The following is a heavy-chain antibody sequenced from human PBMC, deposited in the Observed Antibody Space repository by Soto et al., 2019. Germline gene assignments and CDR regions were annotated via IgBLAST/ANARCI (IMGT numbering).Heavy chain of an antibody. CDR2: IIPILGIA. D-gene: IGHD1-20*01. J-gene: IGHJ6*03. V-gene: IGHV1-69*02. CDR3: GRVITAPSNYYYYYVDV. Sequence: SVEVSCKASGGTFSSYTISWVRQAPGQGLEWMGRIIPILGIANYAQKFQGRVTITADKYTSTAYMELSSLSSEDTAVYYCGRVITAPSNYYYYYVDVWGKGTTVNVSS. CDR1: GGTFSSYT.